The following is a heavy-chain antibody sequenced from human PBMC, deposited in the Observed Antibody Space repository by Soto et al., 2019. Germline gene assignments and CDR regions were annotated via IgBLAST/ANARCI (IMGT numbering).Heavy chain of an antibody. J-gene: IGHJ6*02. CDR1: GFTFSSYG. CDR2: ISYDGSNK. CDR3: AKTLLPRSSGYYRGKDYYYYGRGV. Sequence: GGSLRLSCAASGFTFSSYGMHWVRQAPGKGLEWVAVISYDGSNKYYADSVKGRFTISRDNSKNTLYLQSNSLRAEDTAVYCCAKTLLPRSSGYYRGKDYYYYGRGVWGQGTTVTVSS. V-gene: IGHV3-30*18. D-gene: IGHD3-3*01.